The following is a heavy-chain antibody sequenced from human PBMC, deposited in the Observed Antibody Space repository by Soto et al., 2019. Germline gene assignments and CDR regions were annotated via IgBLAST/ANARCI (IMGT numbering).Heavy chain of an antibody. J-gene: IGHJ4*02. V-gene: IGHV1-24*01. D-gene: IGHD3-16*02. CDR2: FDPEDGET. CDR1: GYTLTELS. Sequence: GASVKVSCKVSGYTLTELSMHWVRQAPGKGLEWMGGFDPEDGETIYAQKFQGRVTMTEDTSTDTAYMELSSLRSEDTAVYYCATAVGGVIGSLFDYWGQGTLVTVSS. CDR3: ATAVGGVIGSLFDY.